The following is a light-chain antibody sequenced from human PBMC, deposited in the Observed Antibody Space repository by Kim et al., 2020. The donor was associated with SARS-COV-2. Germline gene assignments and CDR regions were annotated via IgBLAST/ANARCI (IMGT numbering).Light chain of an antibody. CDR2: YDS. J-gene: IGLJ2*01. CDR3: QVWDSSDHVV. V-gene: IGLV3-21*04. Sequence: SYELTQPPSVSVAPGKTARITCGGNNIGSKSVHWYQQKPGQAPVLVIYYDSDRPSGIPERFSGSNSGNTATLTISRVEAGDEADYYCQVWDSSDHVVFGGGTQLTV. CDR1: NIGSKS.